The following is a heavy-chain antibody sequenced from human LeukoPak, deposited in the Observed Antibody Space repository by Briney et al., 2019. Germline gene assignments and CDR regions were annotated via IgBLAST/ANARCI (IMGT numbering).Heavy chain of an antibody. Sequence: PSETLSLTCTVSGASIRSYYWSWIRQPPGEGPEWIGYVYYTGSTNYNSSLKSRVTISVDTSKNQFSLKLSSVTAADTAVYYCARHSLKYELLSHFDFWGQGTLVAVSS. D-gene: IGHD2-2*01. CDR2: VYYTGST. CDR3: ARHSLKYELLSHFDF. CDR1: GASIRSYY. J-gene: IGHJ4*02. V-gene: IGHV4-59*08.